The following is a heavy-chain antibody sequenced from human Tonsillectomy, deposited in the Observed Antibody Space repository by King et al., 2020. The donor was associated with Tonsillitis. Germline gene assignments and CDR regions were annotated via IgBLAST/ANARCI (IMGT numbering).Heavy chain of an antibody. J-gene: IGHJ6*03. CDR3: TKNYYGSGSYYNDAYMDV. V-gene: IGHV3-43*02. CDR1: GFTFDDYA. D-gene: IGHD3-10*01. Sequence: VQLVESGGGVVQPGGSLRLSCAASGFTFDDYAMHWVRQAPGKGLEWVSFISGDGGSTNYADSVKGRFTISRDNSKNSLYLQLNSLRTEDTAFYYCTKNYYGSGSYYNDAYMDVWGKGTTVTVSS. CDR2: ISGDGGST.